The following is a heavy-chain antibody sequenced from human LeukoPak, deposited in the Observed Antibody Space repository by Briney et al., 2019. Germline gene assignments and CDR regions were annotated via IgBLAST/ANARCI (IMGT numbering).Heavy chain of an antibody. CDR3: ARDGPYSSSSLVDY. Sequence: SETLSLTCSVSGYSISSGYYWGWIRQPPGEGLEWIGSIYHSGSTYYTPSLKSRVTISVDTSKNQFSLKLSSVTAADTAVYYCARDGPYSSSSLVDYWGQGTLVTVSS. J-gene: IGHJ4*02. V-gene: IGHV4-38-2*02. CDR1: GYSISSGYY. D-gene: IGHD6-6*01. CDR2: IYHSGST.